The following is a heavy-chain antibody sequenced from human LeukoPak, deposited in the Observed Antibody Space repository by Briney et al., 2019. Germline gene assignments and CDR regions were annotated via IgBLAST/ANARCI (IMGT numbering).Heavy chain of an antibody. CDR3: ASSAIAPPNYYYMDV. V-gene: IGHV5-51*01. CDR2: IYPGDSDT. CDR1: GYSFTSYW. J-gene: IGHJ6*03. Sequence: GESLKISCKGSGYSFTSYWIGWVRQMPGKGLEWMGIIYPGDSDTRYSPSFQGQVTISADKSISAAYLQWSSLKASDTAMYYCASSAIAPPNYYYMDVWGKGTTVTVSS. D-gene: IGHD6-25*01.